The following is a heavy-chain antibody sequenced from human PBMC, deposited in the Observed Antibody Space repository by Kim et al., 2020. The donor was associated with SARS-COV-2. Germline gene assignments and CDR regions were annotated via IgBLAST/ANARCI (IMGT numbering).Heavy chain of an antibody. CDR2: ISYDGSNK. CDR1: GFTFSSYA. CDR3: ARDFEYYYDSSGSPTGPHFDY. D-gene: IGHD3-22*01. Sequence: GGSLRLSCAASGFTFSSYAMHWVRQAPGKGLEWVAVISYDGSNKYYADSVKGRFTISRDNSKNTLYLQMNSLRAEDTAVYYCARDFEYYYDSSGSPTGPHFDYSGQGILVTVSS. J-gene: IGHJ4*02. V-gene: IGHV3-30*04.